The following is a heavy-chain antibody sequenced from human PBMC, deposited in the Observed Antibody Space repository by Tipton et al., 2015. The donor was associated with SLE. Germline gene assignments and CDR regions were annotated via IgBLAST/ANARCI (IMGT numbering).Heavy chain of an antibody. CDR3: ARWIPLTGMNV. CDR1: GGSINDYY. Sequence: TLSLTCTVSGGSINDYYWSWIRQSPGKGLEWIGYLSYNGSSIYNPSLKSRVTISVDKSKNHFSLRLNSVTAADTAVYYCARWIPLTGMNVWGQGTTVIVSS. V-gene: IGHV4-59*12. D-gene: IGHD5-18*01. CDR2: LSYNGSS. J-gene: IGHJ6*02.